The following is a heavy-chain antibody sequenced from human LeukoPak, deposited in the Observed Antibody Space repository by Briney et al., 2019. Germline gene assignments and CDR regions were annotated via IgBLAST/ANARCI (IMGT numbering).Heavy chain of an antibody. CDR3: ARHDYDILTGIGFDY. V-gene: IGHV4-39*01. CDR2: IYYSGST. J-gene: IGHJ4*02. Sequence: SETLSLTCTVSGGSISSSSYYWGWIRQPPGKGLEWTGSIYYSGSTYYNPSLKSRVTISVDTSKNQFSLKLSSVTAADTAVYYCARHDYDILTGIGFDYWGQGTLVTVSS. D-gene: IGHD3-9*01. CDR1: GGSISSSSYY.